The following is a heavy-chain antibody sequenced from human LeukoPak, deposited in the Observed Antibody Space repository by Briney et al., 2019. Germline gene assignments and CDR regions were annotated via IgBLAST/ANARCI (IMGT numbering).Heavy chain of an antibody. J-gene: IGHJ4*02. Sequence: GRSLRLSCAASGFTFDDYAMHWVRQAPGKGLEWVSGISWNSGSIGYADSVKGRFTISRDNAKNSLYLQMNSLRAEDMALYYCAKAGYNWNDLDYWGQGTLVTVSS. CDR2: ISWNSGSI. V-gene: IGHV3-9*03. CDR1: GFTFDDYA. D-gene: IGHD1-20*01. CDR3: AKAGYNWNDLDY.